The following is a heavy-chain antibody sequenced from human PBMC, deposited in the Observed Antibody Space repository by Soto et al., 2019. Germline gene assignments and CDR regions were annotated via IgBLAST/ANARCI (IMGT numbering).Heavy chain of an antibody. CDR3: ARDNSDIEGYYGMDV. CDR2: ISYDGSNK. D-gene: IGHD2-15*01. CDR1: GVTFSSYA. V-gene: IGHV3-30-3*01. Sequence: PGGSMTLSSEASGVTFSSYAMDWVGQALGKGLEWVAVISYDGSNKYYADSVKGRFTISRDNSKNTLYLQMNSLRAEDTAVYYCARDNSDIEGYYGMDVWGQGTTVTVSS. J-gene: IGHJ6*02.